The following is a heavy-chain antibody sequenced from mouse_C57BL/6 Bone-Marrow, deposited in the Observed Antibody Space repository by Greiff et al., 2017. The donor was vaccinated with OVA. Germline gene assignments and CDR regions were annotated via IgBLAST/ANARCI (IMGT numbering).Heavy chain of an antibody. CDR1: GFTFSDAW. CDR3: TRPIFYYYGSSYAMDY. CDR2: IRNKANNHAT. Sequence: EVMLVESGGGLVQPGGSMKLSCAASGFTFSDAWMDWVRQSPEKGLEWVAEIRNKANNHATYYAESVKGGFTISRDDSKSSVYLQMNSLRAEDTGIYYCTRPIFYYYGSSYAMDYWGQGTSVTVSS. D-gene: IGHD1-1*01. V-gene: IGHV6-6*01. J-gene: IGHJ4*01.